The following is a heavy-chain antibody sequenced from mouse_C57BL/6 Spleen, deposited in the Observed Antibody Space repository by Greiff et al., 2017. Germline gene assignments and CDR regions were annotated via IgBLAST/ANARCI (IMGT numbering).Heavy chain of an antibody. D-gene: IGHD2-1*01. V-gene: IGHV1-62-2*01. Sequence: VQLQQSGAELVKPGASVKLSCKASGYTFTEYTIHWVKQRPGQGLVWIGWFYPGSGSIKYNEKFKDKATLTADKSSSTVYMEVSRVTSEDSAVYFYGRHEDHLLSFAYWGQGTLVTVSA. CDR1: GYTFTEYT. CDR2: FYPGSGSI. J-gene: IGHJ3*01. CDR3: GRHEDHLLSFAY.